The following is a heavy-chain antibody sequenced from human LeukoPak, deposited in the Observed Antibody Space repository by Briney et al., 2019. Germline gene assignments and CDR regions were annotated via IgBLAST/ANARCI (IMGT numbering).Heavy chain of an antibody. CDR3: ARAGRSFDY. CDR2: IYPHDSDA. CDR1: GYSFTSYW. V-gene: IGHV5-51*01. Sequence: GESLKISCKNSGYSFTSYWIGWVRQMPGKGLEWVGIIYPHDSDARYSPSFQGQVTISADKSISTAYLQWSSLKASDTAIYYCARAGRSFDYWGQGTLVTVSS. J-gene: IGHJ4*02.